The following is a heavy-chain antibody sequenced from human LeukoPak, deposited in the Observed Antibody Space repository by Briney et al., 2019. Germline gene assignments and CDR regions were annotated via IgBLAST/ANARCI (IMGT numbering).Heavy chain of an antibody. CDR3: ARDTYSSGWSD. CDR2: ISGNGAST. Sequence: TGGSLRLSCAASRFTFNNYAMSWVRQAPGKGLEWISTISGNGASTYYADSVKGRFTVSRDNSKNSLYLQMNSLRAEDTAVYYCARDTYSSGWSDWGQGTLVTVSS. J-gene: IGHJ4*02. CDR1: RFTFNNYA. D-gene: IGHD6-19*01. V-gene: IGHV3-23*01.